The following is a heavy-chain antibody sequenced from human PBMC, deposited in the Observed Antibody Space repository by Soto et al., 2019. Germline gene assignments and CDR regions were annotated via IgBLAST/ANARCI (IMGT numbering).Heavy chain of an antibody. Sequence: QVQLVQSGAEVKKPGSSVKVSCKASGGTFSSYAISWVRQAPGQGLEWMGGIIPIFGTANYAQKFQGRVTITADESTSTAYMELSSLRSEDTAVYYCASWNHPGYCSGGSCYATCYYGMDVWGQGTTVTVSS. V-gene: IGHV1-69*01. CDR3: ASWNHPGYCSGGSCYATCYYGMDV. CDR1: GGTFSSYA. CDR2: IIPIFGTA. D-gene: IGHD2-15*01. J-gene: IGHJ6*02.